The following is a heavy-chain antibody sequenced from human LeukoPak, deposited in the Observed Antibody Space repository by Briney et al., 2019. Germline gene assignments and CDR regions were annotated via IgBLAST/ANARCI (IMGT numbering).Heavy chain of an antibody. CDR2: IYYSGST. CDR1: GFTFSSYA. Sequence: GSLRLSCAASGFTFSSYAMSWIRQPPGKGLEWIGNIYYSGSTNYNPSLKSRVTISIDTSKNQFSLKVSSVTAADTAVYYCARALSSGWPHMFDPWGQGTLVTVPS. J-gene: IGHJ5*02. D-gene: IGHD6-19*01. CDR3: ARALSSGWPHMFDP. V-gene: IGHV4-59*01.